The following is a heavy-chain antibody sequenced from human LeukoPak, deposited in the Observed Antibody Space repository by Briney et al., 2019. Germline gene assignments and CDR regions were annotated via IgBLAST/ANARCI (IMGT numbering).Heavy chain of an antibody. D-gene: IGHD3-10*01. V-gene: IGHV4-59*01. J-gene: IGHJ4*02. CDR2: IYYSGST. CDR3: ARFGARGIYYFDY. Sequence: KPSETPSLTCTVSGGSISSYYWSWIRQPPGKGLEWIGYIYYSGSTIYNPSLKSRVTISVDTSKNQFSLKLSSVTAADTAVYYCARFGARGIYYFDYWGQGTLVTVSS. CDR1: GGSISSYY.